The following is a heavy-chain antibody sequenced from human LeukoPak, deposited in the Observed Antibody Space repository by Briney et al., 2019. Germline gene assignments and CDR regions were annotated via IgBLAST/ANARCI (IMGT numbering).Heavy chain of an antibody. CDR2: SCYSGTT. V-gene: IGHV4-59*01. CDR3: ARGSYAGSFAFDI. CDR1: GGFIRSYY. D-gene: IGHD4-23*01. Sequence: SETLSPTCTVPGGFIRSYYLSWIRQPPGKGLELIGVSCYSGTTNYNPSLKSRVTISVDASKNQFSLKLSSVTAAHTAVYYCARGSYAGSFAFDIWGQGTMVTVCS. J-gene: IGHJ3*02.